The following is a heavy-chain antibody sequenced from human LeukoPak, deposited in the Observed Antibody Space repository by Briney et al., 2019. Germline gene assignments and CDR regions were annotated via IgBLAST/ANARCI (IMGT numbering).Heavy chain of an antibody. CDR1: GGSFSGYY. D-gene: IGHD1-26*01. J-gene: IGHJ6*02. Sequence: PSETLSLTCAVYGGSFSGYYWSWIRQPPGKGLEWIGEINHSGSTNYNPSLKSRVTISVDTSKNQFSLKLSSVTAADTAVYYCAREGGSYYYNGMDVWGQGTTVTVSS. V-gene: IGHV4-34*01. CDR3: AREGGSYYYNGMDV. CDR2: INHSGST.